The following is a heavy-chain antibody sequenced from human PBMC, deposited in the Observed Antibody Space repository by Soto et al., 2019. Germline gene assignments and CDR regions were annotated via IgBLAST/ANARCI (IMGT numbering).Heavy chain of an antibody. CDR1: GYTFTSYY. D-gene: IGHD2-2*01. CDR2: INPSGGST. J-gene: IGHJ6*02. V-gene: IGHV1-46*01. Sequence: ASVKVSCKASGYTFTSYYMHWVRQAPGQGLEWMGIINPSGGSTSYAQKFQGRVTMTRDTSTSTVYMELSSLRSEDTAVYYCARARARVLVPAAMPAGDHGMDVWGQGTTVTVSS. CDR3: ARARARVLVPAAMPAGDHGMDV.